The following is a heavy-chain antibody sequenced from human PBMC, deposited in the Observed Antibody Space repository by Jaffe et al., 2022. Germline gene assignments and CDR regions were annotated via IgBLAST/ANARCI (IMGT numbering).Heavy chain of an antibody. CDR1: GGSISSSSYY. D-gene: IGHD3-10*01. CDR2: IYYSGST. CDR3: ARRVTMVQLDAFDI. J-gene: IGHJ3*02. Sequence: QLQLQESGPGLVKPSETLSLTCTVSGGSISSSSYYWGWIRQPPGKGLEWIGSIYYSGSTYYNPSLKSRVTISVDTSKNQFSLKLSSVTAADTAVYYCARRVTMVQLDAFDIWGQGTMVTVSS. V-gene: IGHV4-39*01.